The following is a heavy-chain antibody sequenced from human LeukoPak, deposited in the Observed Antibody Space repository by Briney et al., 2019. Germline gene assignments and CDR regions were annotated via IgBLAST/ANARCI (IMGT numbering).Heavy chain of an antibody. CDR2: ISYDGSNK. Sequence: GRSLRLSCAASGFTFSSYAMHWVRQAPGKGLEWVAVISYDGSNKYYADSVKGRFTISRDNSKNTLYLQMNSLRVEDTAIYYCAKEFTGGWPFDFWGQGTLVTVSS. CDR3: AKEFTGGWPFDF. J-gene: IGHJ4*02. V-gene: IGHV3-30-3*02. D-gene: IGHD6-19*01. CDR1: GFTFSSYA.